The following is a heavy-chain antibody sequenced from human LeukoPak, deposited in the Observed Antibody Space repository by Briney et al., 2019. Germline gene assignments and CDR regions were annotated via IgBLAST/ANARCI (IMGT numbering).Heavy chain of an antibody. CDR1: GDSISNDYY. V-gene: IGHV4-38-2*01. Sequence: SETLSLTCAVSGDSISNDYYWGWILQPPGKGLEWIGSINHYGTAYYNPSLKSRVIISVDTSKNQFSLKLISVTATDTAVYYCARAYTKTTGLAVPWGAWGQGTLITVSS. J-gene: IGHJ5*02. CDR2: INHYGTA. D-gene: IGHD6-19*01. CDR3: ARAYTKTTGLAVPWGA.